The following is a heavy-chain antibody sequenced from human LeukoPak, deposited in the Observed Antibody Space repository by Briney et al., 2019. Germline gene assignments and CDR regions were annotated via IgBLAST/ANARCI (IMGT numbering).Heavy chain of an antibody. V-gene: IGHV3-30*04. CDR2: ISYDGSNK. J-gene: IGHJ3*02. CDR3: ASGPTDAFDI. CDR1: GFTFSSYA. Sequence: GGSLRLSCAASGFTFSSYAMHWVRQAPGKGLEWVAVISYDGSNKYYADSLKGRFTISRDNSKNTLYLQMNSLRAEDTAVYYCASGPTDAFDIWGQGTMVTVSS.